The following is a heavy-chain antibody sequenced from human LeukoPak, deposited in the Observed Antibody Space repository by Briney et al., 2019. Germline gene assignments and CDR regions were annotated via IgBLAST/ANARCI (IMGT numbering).Heavy chain of an antibody. D-gene: IGHD3-10*01. CDR2: SNPNSGGT. CDR1: GYTFTGYY. CDR3: ARGGSGSYFSWLDP. J-gene: IGHJ5*02. Sequence: ASVKVSCKASGYTFTGYYIHWVRQAPGQGLECMGWSNPNSGGTSYAQKFQGRVTMTRDTAISPAYMELSRLRSDDTAVYYCARGGSGSYFSWLDPWGQGTLVTVSS. V-gene: IGHV1-2*02.